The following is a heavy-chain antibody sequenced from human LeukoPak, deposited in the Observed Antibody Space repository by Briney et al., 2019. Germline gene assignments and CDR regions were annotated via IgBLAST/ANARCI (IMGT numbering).Heavy chain of an antibody. CDR3: AKDYGGNSN. CDR1: AFTVSIYS. D-gene: IGHD4-23*01. J-gene: IGHJ4*02. Sequence: PGGSLRLSWAPSAFTVSIYSMSSVRQAPGKGLEWVSSISRSGGSTYYADSVKGRFTISRDNSKNTLYLQMNSLRAEDKVVSYCAKDYGGNSNWGQGTLVTVSS. V-gene: IGHV3-23*01. CDR2: ISRSGGST.